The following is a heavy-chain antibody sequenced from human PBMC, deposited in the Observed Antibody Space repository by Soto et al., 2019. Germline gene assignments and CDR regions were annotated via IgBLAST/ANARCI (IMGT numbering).Heavy chain of an antibody. D-gene: IGHD3-22*01. V-gene: IGHV2-70*04. CDR2: IDWDDDK. Sequence: SGPTLVNPTQTLTLTCTFSGFSLSTSGMRVSWIRQPPGKALEWLARIDWDDDKFYSTSLKTRLTISKDTSKNQVVLTMTNMDPVDTATYYCARIRPAWDSSGYYYDYWGQGTLVTGS. J-gene: IGHJ4*02. CDR3: ARIRPAWDSSGYYYDY. CDR1: GFSLSTSGMR.